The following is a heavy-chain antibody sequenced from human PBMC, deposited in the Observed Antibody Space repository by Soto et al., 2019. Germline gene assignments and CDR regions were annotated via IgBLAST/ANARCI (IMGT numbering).Heavy chain of an antibody. Sequence: ASVPVSCKASGYTFPSYYMRWVRQAPGQGLEWMGIINPSGGSTSYAQKFQGRVTMTRDTSTSTVYMELSSLRSEDTAVYYCARDRHYDFWSGYSDYFDYWGQGTLVTVSS. D-gene: IGHD3-3*01. V-gene: IGHV1-46*01. CDR3: ARDRHYDFWSGYSDYFDY. CDR1: GYTFPSYY. J-gene: IGHJ4*02. CDR2: INPSGGST.